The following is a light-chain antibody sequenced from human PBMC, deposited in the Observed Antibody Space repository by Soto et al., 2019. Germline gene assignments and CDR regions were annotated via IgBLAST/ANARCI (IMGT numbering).Light chain of an antibody. CDR1: TSDVGGYNY. CDR3: CSYAGTYPI. J-gene: IGLJ2*01. V-gene: IGLV2-11*01. CDR2: DVN. Sequence: QSVLTQPRSVSGSPGQSVTISCTGTTSDVGGYNYVSWYQQHPGRAPKLIISDVNKRPSGVPDRFSGSKSGNTASLTISGLQTEDEAEYYCCSYAGTYPIFGGGTQLTVL.